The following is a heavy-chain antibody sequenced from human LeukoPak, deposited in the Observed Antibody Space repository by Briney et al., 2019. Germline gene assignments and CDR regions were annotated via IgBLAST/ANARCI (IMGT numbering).Heavy chain of an antibody. D-gene: IGHD3-22*01. CDR3: ARIENYYDSSGYSL. Sequence: SETLSLTCTISGGSISNTNYYWSWIRQPPGKGLEWIGEINHSGSTNYNPSLKSRVTISVDTSKNQFSLKLSSVTAADTAVYYCARIENYYDSSGYSLWGQGTLVTVSS. CDR1: GGSISNTNYY. V-gene: IGHV4-39*07. J-gene: IGHJ4*02. CDR2: INHSGST.